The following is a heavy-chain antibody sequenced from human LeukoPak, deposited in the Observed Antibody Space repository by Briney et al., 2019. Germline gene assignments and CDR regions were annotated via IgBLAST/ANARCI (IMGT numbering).Heavy chain of an antibody. Sequence: SETLSLTCTVSGGSISSYHWSWIRQPPGKGLEWIGYIYYSGSTNYNPSLTSRVTISVDTSKNQISMKLSSVTAADTAVYYCAKGAGPPWFDPWGRGTLVTVSS. V-gene: IGHV4-59*08. CDR2: IYYSGST. D-gene: IGHD6-19*01. CDR3: AKGAGPPWFDP. J-gene: IGHJ5*02. CDR1: GGSISSYH.